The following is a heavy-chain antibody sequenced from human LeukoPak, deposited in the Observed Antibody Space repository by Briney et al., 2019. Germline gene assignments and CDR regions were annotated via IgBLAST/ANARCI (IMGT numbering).Heavy chain of an antibody. CDR3: ASNKGGYCSGGSCYSPAWFDP. CDR1: GGSISSYY. V-gene: IGHV4-59*01. D-gene: IGHD2-15*01. J-gene: IGHJ5*02. CDR2: IYYSGST. Sequence: DPSETLSLTCTVSGGSISSYYWSWIRQPPGKGLEWIGYIYYSGSTNYNPSLKSRVTISVDTSKNQFSLKLSSVTAADTAVYYCASNKGGYCSGGSCYSPAWFDPWGQGTLVTVSS.